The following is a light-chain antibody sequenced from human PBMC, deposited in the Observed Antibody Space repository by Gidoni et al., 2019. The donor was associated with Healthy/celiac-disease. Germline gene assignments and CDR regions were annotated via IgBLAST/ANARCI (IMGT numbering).Light chain of an antibody. Sequence: DVQMTQSPSSLSASVGDRVTITCRASQSISSYLNGYQQKPGKAPKLLIYAASSLQSGVTSRFSGSGSGTDFTLTISSLQPEDFATYYCQQSYSTPFTFGPGTKVDIK. CDR1: QSISSY. V-gene: IGKV1-39*01. CDR2: AAS. CDR3: QQSYSTPFT. J-gene: IGKJ3*01.